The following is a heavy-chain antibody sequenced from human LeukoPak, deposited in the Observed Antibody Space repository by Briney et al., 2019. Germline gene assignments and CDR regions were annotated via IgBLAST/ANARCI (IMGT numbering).Heavy chain of an antibody. CDR1: GFTVSSNY. V-gene: IGHV3-66*01. CDR3: ARGPHDRWGPPDY. J-gene: IGHJ4*02. CDR2: IYSGGST. D-gene: IGHD1-1*01. Sequence: GGSLRLSCAASGFTVSSNYMSWVRQAPRKGLEWVSLIYSGGSTFYADSVKGRFTISRDNSKNTVHLQMNSLTAEDTAVYYCARGPHDRWGPPDYWGQGTLVTVSS.